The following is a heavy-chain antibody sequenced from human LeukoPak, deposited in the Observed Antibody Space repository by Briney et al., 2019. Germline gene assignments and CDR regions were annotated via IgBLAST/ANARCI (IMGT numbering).Heavy chain of an antibody. D-gene: IGHD4-23*01. J-gene: IGHJ3*02. Sequence: PSETLSLTCAVYGGSFSGYYWSWIRQPPGKGLEWIGEINHSGSTNYNPSLKSRVTISVDTSKNQFSLKLSSVTAADTAVYYCARRTVVAFDIWGQGTMVTVSS. CDR1: GGSFSGYY. V-gene: IGHV4-34*01. CDR3: ARRTVVAFDI. CDR2: INHSGST.